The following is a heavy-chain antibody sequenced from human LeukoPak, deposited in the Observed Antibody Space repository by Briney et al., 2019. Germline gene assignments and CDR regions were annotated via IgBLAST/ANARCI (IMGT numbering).Heavy chain of an antibody. Sequence: PGGSLRLSCAASGFTFSSYAMSWVRQAPGKGLEWVSAISGSGSSTYYADSVKGRFTTSTDNSKNTLYLQMNSMRAEDTAVYYCAKGGSSYYYYYYMDDWGKGTLVTVSS. J-gene: IGHJ6*03. CDR3: AKGGSSYYYYYYMDD. V-gene: IGHV3-23*01. CDR2: ISGSGSST. D-gene: IGHD2-2*01. CDR1: GFTFSSYA.